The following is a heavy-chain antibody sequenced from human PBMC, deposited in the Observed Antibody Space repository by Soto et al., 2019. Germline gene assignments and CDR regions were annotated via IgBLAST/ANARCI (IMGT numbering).Heavy chain of an antibody. D-gene: IGHD6-13*01. J-gene: IGHJ5*02. CDR3: ARGSPQHNWFGP. V-gene: IGHV1-24*01. Sequence: ASVKVSCKVSGYTLTELSMHWVRQAPGKGLEWMGGFDPEDGETIYAQKFQGRVTMTEDTSTDTAYMELSSLRSEDTAVYYCARGSPQHNWFGPWGQGTLVTVSS. CDR2: FDPEDGET. CDR1: GYTLTELS.